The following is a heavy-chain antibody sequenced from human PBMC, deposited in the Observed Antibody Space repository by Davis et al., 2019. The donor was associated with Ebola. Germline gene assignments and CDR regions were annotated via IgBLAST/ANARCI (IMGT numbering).Heavy chain of an antibody. Sequence: KVSCKGSGYSFTSYWIGWVRQMPGKGLEWMGIIYPGDSDTRYSPSFQGQVTISADKSISTAYLQWSSLKASDTAMYYCARLRETGSWNDAPWFDYWGQGTLVTVSS. CDR1: GYSFTSYW. V-gene: IGHV5-51*01. CDR3: ARLRETGSWNDAPWFDY. D-gene: IGHD1-1*01. CDR2: IYPGDSDT. J-gene: IGHJ4*02.